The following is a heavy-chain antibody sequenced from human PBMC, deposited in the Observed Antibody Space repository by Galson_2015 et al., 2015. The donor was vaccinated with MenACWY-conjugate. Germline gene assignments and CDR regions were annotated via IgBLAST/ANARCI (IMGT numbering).Heavy chain of an antibody. CDR2: IKADGSFS. V-gene: IGHV3-74*01. CDR3: ARDNNWSFDS. CDR1: GFTFNNYW. J-gene: IGHJ4*02. Sequence: SLRLSCAASGFTFNNYWMHWVRQPPGKGLEWISYIKADGSFSNYADSVKGRFTISTDNAKSMVYLQMDGLGDEDTAVYFCARDNNWSFDSWGKGTLVTVSS. D-gene: IGHD1-1*01.